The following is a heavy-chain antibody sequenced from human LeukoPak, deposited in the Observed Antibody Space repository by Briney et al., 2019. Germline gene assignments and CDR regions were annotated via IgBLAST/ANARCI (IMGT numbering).Heavy chain of an antibody. D-gene: IGHD2-2*01. J-gene: IGHJ3*01. CDR1: GGSISSYY. CDR3: AEAIQQYCRSTSCFYDAFDF. CDR2: IYYSGST. V-gene: IGHV4-59*01. Sequence: SETLSLTCTVSGGSISSYYWRWIRQPPGKGLEWIGYIYYSGSTNYNPSLKSRVTISVDTSKNQFSLKLSSVTAADTAVYYCAEAIQQYCRSTSCFYDAFDFWGQGKMATVST.